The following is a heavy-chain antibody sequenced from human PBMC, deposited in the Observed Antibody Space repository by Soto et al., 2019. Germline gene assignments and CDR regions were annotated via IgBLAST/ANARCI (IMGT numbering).Heavy chain of an antibody. J-gene: IGHJ6*02. CDR1: GGSISSGGYY. CDR3: ARDTTRVVTHHANYYGMDG. Sequence: PSETLSLTCTVSGGSISSGGYYWSWIRQHPGKGLEWIGYIYYSGSTYYNPSLKSRVTISVDTSKNQFSLKLSSVTAADTAVYYCARDTTRVVTHHANYYGMDGWGRGTTVTVSS. D-gene: IGHD3-3*01. CDR2: IYYSGST. V-gene: IGHV4-31*03.